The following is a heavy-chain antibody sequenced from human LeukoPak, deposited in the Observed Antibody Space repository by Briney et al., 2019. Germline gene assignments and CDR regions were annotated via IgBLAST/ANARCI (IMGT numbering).Heavy chain of an antibody. D-gene: IGHD1-26*01. CDR3: ARDSRIVGATGGMDV. V-gene: IGHV4-61*08. J-gene: IGHJ6*02. CDR1: GGSISSGGYY. Sequence: PSETLSLTCTVSGGSISSGGYYWSWIRQHPGKGLEWIGYIYYSGSTNYNPSLKSRVTISVDTSKNQFSLKLSSVTAADTAVYYCARDSRIVGATGGMDVWGQGTTVTVSS. CDR2: IYYSGST.